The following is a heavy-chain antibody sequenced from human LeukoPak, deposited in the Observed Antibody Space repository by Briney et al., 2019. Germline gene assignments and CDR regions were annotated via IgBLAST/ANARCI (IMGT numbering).Heavy chain of an antibody. CDR1: GFTFSSYG. Sequence: GGSLRLSCAASGFTFSSYGMHWVRQAPGKGLESVANIHRDGSEKYYVDSVKGRFTISRDNAKNTLYLQMNSLRAEDMAVYYCARAHQTGVDAFDMWGQGTMVTVSS. V-gene: IGHV3-7*01. D-gene: IGHD2-8*01. CDR2: IHRDGSEK. CDR3: ARAHQTGVDAFDM. J-gene: IGHJ3*02.